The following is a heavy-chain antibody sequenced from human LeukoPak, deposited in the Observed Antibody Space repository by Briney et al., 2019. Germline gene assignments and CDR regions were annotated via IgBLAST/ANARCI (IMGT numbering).Heavy chain of an antibody. J-gene: IGHJ4*02. CDR1: GYTFTSNY. CDR3: ARVGGNYPIN. V-gene: IGHV1-46*01. Sequence: ASVKVSCKASGYTFTSNYMLWMRQAPGQGLEWMGIINPSGGSTSYAQKFQGRVTMTRDTSTSTVYMELSSLRSEDTAVYYCARVGGNYPINWGQGSLVTVSS. CDR2: INPSGGST. D-gene: IGHD1-26*01.